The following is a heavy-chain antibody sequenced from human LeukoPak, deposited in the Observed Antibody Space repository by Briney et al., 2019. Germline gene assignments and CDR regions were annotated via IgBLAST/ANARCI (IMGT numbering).Heavy chain of an antibody. CDR3: AILMQAIDLTGDY. J-gene: IGHJ4*02. V-gene: IGHV4-39*01. D-gene: IGHD3-9*01. CDR1: GGSISSSSYY. Sequence: SETLSLTCTVSGGSISSSSYYWGCTRHPPGKGMWWIGSIYYTGSHYYNQSLMSRFTISVNSSKNQYSLKLSSVTAADTAVYYCAILMQAIDLTGDYWGQGTLVTVSS. CDR2: IYYTGSH.